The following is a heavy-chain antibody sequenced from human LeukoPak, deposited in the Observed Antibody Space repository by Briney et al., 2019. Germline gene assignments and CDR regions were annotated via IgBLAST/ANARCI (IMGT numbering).Heavy chain of an antibody. CDR1: GYTFTSYG. V-gene: IGHV1-18*04. CDR2: ISAYNGNT. CDR3: ARAGQYCSSTSCQHRRYYYGMDV. D-gene: IGHD2-2*01. Sequence: GASVKVSCKASGYTFTSYGISWVRQAPGQGLEWMGWISAYNGNTNYAQKLQGRVTMTTDTSTSTAYMELRSLRSDDTAVYYYARAGQYCSSTSCQHRRYYYGMDVWGKGTTVTVSS. J-gene: IGHJ6*04.